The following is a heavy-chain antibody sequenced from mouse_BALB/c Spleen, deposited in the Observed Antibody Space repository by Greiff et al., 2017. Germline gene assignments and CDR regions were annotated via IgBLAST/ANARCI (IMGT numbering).Heavy chain of an antibody. CDR2: IYPSDSYT. Sequence: QVQLQQPGAELVRPGASVKLSCKASGYTFTSYWINWVKQRPGQGLEWIGNIYPSDSYTNYNQKFKDKATLTVDKSSSTAYMQLSSPTSEDSAVYYCTRDYGSSPAWFAYWGQGTLVTVSA. CDR1: GYTFTSYW. CDR3: TRDYGSSPAWFAY. V-gene: IGHV1-69*02. D-gene: IGHD1-1*01. J-gene: IGHJ3*01.